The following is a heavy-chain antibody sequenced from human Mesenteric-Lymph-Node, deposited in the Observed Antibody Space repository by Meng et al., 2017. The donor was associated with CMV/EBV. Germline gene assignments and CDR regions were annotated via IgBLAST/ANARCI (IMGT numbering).Heavy chain of an antibody. V-gene: IGHV3-11*04. CDR3: ATFF. CDR1: GFSFSDYY. J-gene: IGHJ4*02. CDR2: IDQSGNTI. D-gene: IGHD3-3*01. Sequence: GGSLSLSCRGSGFSFSDYYMIWFRQAPGKGLEWISYIDQSGNTIHYADSVKGRFTISRDNLKKSLYLHMDSLRVEDTAVYYCATFFWGRGTLVTVSS.